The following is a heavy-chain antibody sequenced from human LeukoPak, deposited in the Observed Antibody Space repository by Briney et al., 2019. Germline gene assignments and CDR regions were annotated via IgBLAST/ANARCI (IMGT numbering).Heavy chain of an antibody. Sequence: PSETLSLTCTVSGGSISSYYWSWIRQPPGKGLEWIGYIYYSGSTNYNPSLKSRVTISVDASKTQFTQKLSSVTAADTAVYYCARGRYYDFWSGYYSDYYYGMDVWGQGTTVTVSS. CDR3: ARGRYYDFWSGYYSDYYYGMDV. CDR2: IYYSGST. D-gene: IGHD3-3*01. V-gene: IGHV4-59*01. J-gene: IGHJ6*02. CDR1: GGSISSYY.